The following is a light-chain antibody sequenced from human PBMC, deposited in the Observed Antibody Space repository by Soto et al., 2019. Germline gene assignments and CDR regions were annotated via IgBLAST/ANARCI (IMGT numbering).Light chain of an antibody. CDR1: SAKNY. CDR2: RNN. J-gene: IGLJ2*01. Sequence: QSVLTQPPSASGTPGQTVTISCSGRSAKNYVHWYQQFPGTAPKLLIYRNNQRPLGVPDRFSGSKSGTSASLAISGLRSEDEADYYCATWDDSLSGVVFGGRTKLTVL. V-gene: IGLV1-47*01. CDR3: ATWDDSLSGVV.